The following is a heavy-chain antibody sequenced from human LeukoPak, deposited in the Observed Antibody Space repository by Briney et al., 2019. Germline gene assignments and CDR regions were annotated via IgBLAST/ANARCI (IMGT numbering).Heavy chain of an antibody. CDR1: GFAFSSYS. V-gene: IGHV3-21*01. D-gene: IGHD6-25*01. J-gene: IGHJ5*02. CDR3: ARERHTFDP. CDR2: ITSSSSYI. Sequence: VKPGGSLRLSCEASGFAFSSYSMSWVRQAPGKGLEWVSSITSSSSYIYYADSVKGRFTISRDDAKNSLYLQMNSLRVEDTAVYYCARERHTFDPWGQGTLVTVSS.